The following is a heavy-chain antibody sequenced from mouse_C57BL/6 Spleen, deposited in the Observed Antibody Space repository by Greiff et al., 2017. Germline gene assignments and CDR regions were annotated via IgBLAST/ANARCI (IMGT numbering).Heavy chain of an antibody. V-gene: IGHV2-2*01. Sequence: QVQLKESGPGLVQPSQSLSITCTVSGFSLTSYGVHWVRQSPGKGLEWLGVIWSGGSTDYNAAFISRLSISKDNSKSQVFFKMNSLQADDTAIYYCARMAVTTHERYFDVWGTGTTVTVSS. J-gene: IGHJ1*03. D-gene: IGHD2-3*01. CDR3: ARMAVTTHERYFDV. CDR1: GFSLTSYG. CDR2: IWSGGST.